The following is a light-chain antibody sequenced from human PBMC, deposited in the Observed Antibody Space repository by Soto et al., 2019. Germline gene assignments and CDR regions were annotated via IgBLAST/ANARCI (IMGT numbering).Light chain of an antibody. CDR2: GAS. V-gene: IGKV3-20*01. J-gene: IGKJ1*01. CDR1: QSVSSSY. Sequence: EIGLTQSPGTLSLSPGERATLSCRASQSVSSSYLAWYQQKPGQAPRLLIYGASSRTTGIPDRFSGSGSGTDFTLTISRLEPEYFAVYYCLQYGRSPRTFGQGNKVEIK. CDR3: LQYGRSPRT.